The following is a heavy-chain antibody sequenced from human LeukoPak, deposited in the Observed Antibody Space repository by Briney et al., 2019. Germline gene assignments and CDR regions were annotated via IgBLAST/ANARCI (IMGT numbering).Heavy chain of an antibody. V-gene: IGHV4-39*01. D-gene: IGHD4-11*01. CDR2: IYYTGDT. CDR3: ARHSAGGTTDFDY. J-gene: IGHJ4*02. CDR1: GGSISTSSSYY. Sequence: SETLSLTCTVSGGSISTSSSYYWGWIRQPPGKGLEWIGSIYYTGDTYYNSSLKSRVTISVDTSKNQFALKLTSVTAADTAVYYCARHSAGGTTDFDYWGQGTLVTVSS.